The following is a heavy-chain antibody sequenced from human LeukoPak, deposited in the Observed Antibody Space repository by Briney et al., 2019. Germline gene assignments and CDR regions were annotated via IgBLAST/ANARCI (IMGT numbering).Heavy chain of an antibody. Sequence: GGSLRLSCAASGFTFSSYSMNWVRQPPGKGLEWVSYISSSSSTTHYADSVKGRFTISRDNAKNSLYLQMNSLRDEDTAVYFCAKHYFYSYGSLDYWGQGTLVTVSS. D-gene: IGHD5-18*01. CDR1: GFTFSSYS. J-gene: IGHJ4*02. V-gene: IGHV3-48*02. CDR3: AKHYFYSYGSLDY. CDR2: ISSSSSTT.